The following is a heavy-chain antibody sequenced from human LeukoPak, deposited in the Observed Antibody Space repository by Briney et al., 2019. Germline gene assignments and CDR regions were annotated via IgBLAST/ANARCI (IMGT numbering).Heavy chain of an antibody. D-gene: IGHD3-10*01. CDR2: ISGSGGST. CDR1: GFTFSSYG. V-gene: IGHV3-23*01. CDR3: ARARGSGIDDP. Sequence: GGTLRLSCAASGFTFSSYGMSWVRQAPGKGLEWVSAISGSGGSTYYADSVKGRFTISRDNSKNTLYLQMNSLRAEDTAVYYCARARGSGIDDPWGQGTQVTVSS. J-gene: IGHJ5*02.